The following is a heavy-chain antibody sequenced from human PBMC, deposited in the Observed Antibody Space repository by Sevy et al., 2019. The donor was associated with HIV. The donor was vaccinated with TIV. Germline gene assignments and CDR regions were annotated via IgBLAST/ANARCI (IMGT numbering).Heavy chain of an antibody. J-gene: IGHJ6*02. CDR3: ARGELDIVNRMVGPAVGMDV. D-gene: IGHD2-2*03. CDR2: ISYDGSNK. V-gene: IGHV3-30-3*01. Sequence: GGSLRLSCAASGFTFSSYAMHWVRQAPGKGLEWVAVISYDGSNKYYADSVKGRFTISRDNSKNTLYLQMNSLRAEDTAVYYCARGELDIVNRMVGPAVGMDVWGQGTTVTVSS. CDR1: GFTFSSYA.